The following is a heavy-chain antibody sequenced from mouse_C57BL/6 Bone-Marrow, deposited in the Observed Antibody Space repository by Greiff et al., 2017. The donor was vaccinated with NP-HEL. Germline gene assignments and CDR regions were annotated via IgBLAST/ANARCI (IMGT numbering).Heavy chain of an antibody. D-gene: IGHD1-1*01. CDR2: IHPNSGST. CDR3: AKEATVVPYWYFDV. Sequence: VKLQQPGAELVKPGASVKLSCKASGYTFTSYWMHWVKQRPGQGLEWIGMIHPNSGSTNYNEKFKSKATLTVDKSSSTAYMQLSSLTSEDSAVYYCAKEATVVPYWYFDVWGTGTTVTVSS. J-gene: IGHJ1*03. CDR1: GYTFTSYW. V-gene: IGHV1-64*01.